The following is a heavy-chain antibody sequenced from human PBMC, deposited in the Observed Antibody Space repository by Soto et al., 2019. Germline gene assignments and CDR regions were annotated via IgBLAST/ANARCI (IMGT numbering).Heavy chain of an antibody. CDR2: INPNSGGT. V-gene: IGHV1-2*04. D-gene: IGHD2-15*01. CDR3: ARGPIELATPWGAFDI. CDR1: GYTFTGYY. Sequence: ASVKVSCKASGYTFTGYYMHWVRQAPGQGLEWMGWINPNSGGTNYAQKFQGWVTMTRDTSISTAYMELSRLRSDDTAVYYCARGPIELATPWGAFDIWGQGTMVTVSS. J-gene: IGHJ3*02.